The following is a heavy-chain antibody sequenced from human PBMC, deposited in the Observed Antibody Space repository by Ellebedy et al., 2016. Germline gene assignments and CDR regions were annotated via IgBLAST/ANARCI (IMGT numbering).Heavy chain of an antibody. D-gene: IGHD3-10*01. V-gene: IGHV3-11*01. CDR2: ISSSGSTI. CDR3: ARDLDLMVRGVILDYYYGMDV. Sequence: GESLKISXAASGFTFSDYYMSWIRQAPGKGLEWVSYISSSGSTIYYADSVKGRFTISRDNAKNSLYLQMNSLRAEDTAVYYCARDLDLMVRGVILDYYYGMDVWGQGTTVTVSS. CDR1: GFTFSDYY. J-gene: IGHJ6*02.